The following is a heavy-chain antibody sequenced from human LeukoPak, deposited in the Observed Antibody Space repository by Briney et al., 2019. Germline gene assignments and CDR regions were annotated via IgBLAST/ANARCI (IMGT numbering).Heavy chain of an antibody. CDR2: INHSGST. CDR3: ARGACSSTSCYGLDI. Sequence: SETLSLTCVVYGGSFSGYYWSWIRQPPGKELEWIGEINHSGSTDYNPSLKSRVTISVDTSKNQSSLKLSSVPAADTAVYYCARGACSSTSCYGLDIWGQGAMVTVSS. V-gene: IGHV4-34*01. CDR1: GGSFSGYY. J-gene: IGHJ3*02. D-gene: IGHD2-2*01.